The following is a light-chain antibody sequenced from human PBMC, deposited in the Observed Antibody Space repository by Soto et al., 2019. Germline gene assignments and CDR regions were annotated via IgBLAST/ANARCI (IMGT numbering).Light chain of an antibody. CDR1: SSDFGGYTY. Sequence: QSALTQPASVSGSPGQSITISCTGTSSDFGGYTYVSWYQQHPGKAPKLMIFDATSRPSGVSNRFSGSKSDNTASLTIAGLQAEDEADYYCSSDTSTTTCVFGTGTKLTVL. CDR2: DAT. J-gene: IGLJ1*01. CDR3: SSDTSTTTCV. V-gene: IGLV2-14*03.